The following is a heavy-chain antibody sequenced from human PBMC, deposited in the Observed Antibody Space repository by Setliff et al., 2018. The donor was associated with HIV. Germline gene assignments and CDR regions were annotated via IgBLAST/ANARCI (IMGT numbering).Heavy chain of an antibody. D-gene: IGHD3-10*01. CDR1: GLSMSTTSYY. J-gene: IGHJ3*02. V-gene: IGHV4-39*07. CDR3: ARDAEPVLQWFGESPNHDAFDI. CDR2: IYYSGST. Sequence: SETLSLTCAVSGLSMSTTSYYWGWIRQPPGKGLEWIGSIYYSGSTYYNPSLKSRVTISLDTSKNKFSLKLTSVTAADTAVYYCARDAEPVLQWFGESPNHDAFDIWGQGTMVTVSS.